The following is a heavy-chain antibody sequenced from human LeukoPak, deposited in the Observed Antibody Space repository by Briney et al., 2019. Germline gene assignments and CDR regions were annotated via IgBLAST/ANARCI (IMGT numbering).Heavy chain of an antibody. Sequence: EALNISCKWSQYNLIIDRIGSPHQMPGKGLDWKGIIYPGDSDTRYSPSFQGQVTISADKSSSTAYLQWSSLKASDTAMYYCARRGSRGSTYEVWGQGTLVTVSS. CDR3: ARRGSRGSTYEV. CDR1: QYNLIIDR. D-gene: IGHD3-16*01. CDR2: IYPGDSDT. V-gene: IGHV5-51*07. J-gene: IGHJ4*02.